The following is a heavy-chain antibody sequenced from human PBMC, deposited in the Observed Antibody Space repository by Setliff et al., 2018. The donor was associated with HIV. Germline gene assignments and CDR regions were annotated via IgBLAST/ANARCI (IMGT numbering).Heavy chain of an antibody. CDR1: GYTFTNNG. D-gene: IGHD3-22*01. V-gene: IGHV1-18*01. J-gene: IGHJ4*02. CDR3: ARAVGGSNYFDYSGYQDF. Sequence: ASVKVSCKASGYTFTNNGINWVRQAPGQGLEWMGWISGDNGNTEYAQKLQGRVTMTTDPSTPTAYMELRSLKSEDTAVYYCARAVGGSNYFDYSGYQDFWGQGTRVTVSS. CDR2: ISGDNGNT.